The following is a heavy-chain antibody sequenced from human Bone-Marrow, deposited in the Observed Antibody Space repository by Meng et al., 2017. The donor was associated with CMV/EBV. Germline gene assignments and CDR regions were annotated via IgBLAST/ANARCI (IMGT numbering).Heavy chain of an antibody. CDR3: ARKSSLEYYDFWSGYYAGAFDI. Sequence: GGSLRLSCAASGFTFSSYWMSWVRQAPGKGLEWVANIKQDGSEKYYVDSVKGRFTISRDNAKNSLYLQMNSLRAEDTAVYYCARKSSLEYYDFWSGYYAGAFDIWGQGTMATVSS. CDR2: IKQDGSEK. CDR1: GFTFSSYW. D-gene: IGHD3-3*01. V-gene: IGHV3-7*01. J-gene: IGHJ3*02.